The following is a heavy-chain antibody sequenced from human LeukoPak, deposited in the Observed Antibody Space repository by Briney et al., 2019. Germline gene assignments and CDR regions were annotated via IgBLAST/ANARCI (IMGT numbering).Heavy chain of an antibody. J-gene: IGHJ3*02. CDR2: INPNSGGT. CDR3: ARPQVGATQYDAFDI. CDR1: GYTFTGYY. D-gene: IGHD1-26*01. Sequence: GASVKVSCKASGYTFTGYYMHWVRQAPGQGLEWMGWINPNSGGTNYAQKFQGRVTMTRDTSISTAYMELSRLRSDDTAVYYCARPQVGATQYDAFDIWGQGTMVTVSS. V-gene: IGHV1-2*02.